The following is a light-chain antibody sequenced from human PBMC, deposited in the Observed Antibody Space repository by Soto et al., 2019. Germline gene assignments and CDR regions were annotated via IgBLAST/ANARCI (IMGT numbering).Light chain of an antibody. CDR3: QQYKSYWT. J-gene: IGKJ1*01. V-gene: IGKV1-9*01. CDR2: AAS. CDR1: QGISNF. Sequence: DIQLTQSPSFLSASVGDIVTITCRASQGISNFLAWYQQKPGKAPKLLIFAASSLESGVPSRFSGSGSGTEFTLSISSLQPDDSATYYCQQYKSYWTFGQGTKGDIK.